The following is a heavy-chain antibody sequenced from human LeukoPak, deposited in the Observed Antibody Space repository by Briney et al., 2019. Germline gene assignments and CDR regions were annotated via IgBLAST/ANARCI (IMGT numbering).Heavy chain of an antibody. CDR3: ARGEWDLLFDY. J-gene: IGHJ4*02. Sequence: TSETLSLTCTVSGGSISSSNYYWGWIRQPPGKGLEWIGTIFYSGSTYYKPSLKSRVTISVDTSKNQFSLELSSVTAADTAVYYCARGEWDLLFDYWGQGTLVTVSS. D-gene: IGHD1-26*01. CDR2: IFYSGST. CDR1: GGSISSSNYY. V-gene: IGHV4-39*01.